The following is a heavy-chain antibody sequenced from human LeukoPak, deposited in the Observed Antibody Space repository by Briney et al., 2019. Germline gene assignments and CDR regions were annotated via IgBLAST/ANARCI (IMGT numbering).Heavy chain of an antibody. V-gene: IGHV3-53*01. Sequence: GGSLRLSCAASGLIVTNNYMSSVRQAPGEGLAWVSHIYNVGETHYADSVKGRFTISRDNSKNTVSLQVSSLRAEDTAVYYCARARDDDGNLFADVFDIWGQGTMVTVSS. CDR1: GLIVTNNY. CDR2: IYNVGET. D-gene: IGHD4-11*01. J-gene: IGHJ3*02. CDR3: ARARDDDGNLFADVFDI.